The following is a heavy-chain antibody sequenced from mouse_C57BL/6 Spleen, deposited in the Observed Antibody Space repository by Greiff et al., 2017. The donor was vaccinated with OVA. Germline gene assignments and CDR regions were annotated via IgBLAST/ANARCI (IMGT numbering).Heavy chain of an antibody. J-gene: IGHJ2*01. CDR1: GFTFTDYY. CDR3: ARFYSYYLDY. D-gene: IGHD1-1*01. V-gene: IGHV7-3*01. Sequence: EVQRVESGGGLVQPGGSLSLSCAASGFTFTDYYMSWVRQPPGKALEWLGFISNKANGSTTEYSASVKGRFTISRDNYQSILYLQMNALRAEDSATYYCARFYSYYLDYWGQGTTLTVSS. CDR2: ISNKANGSTT.